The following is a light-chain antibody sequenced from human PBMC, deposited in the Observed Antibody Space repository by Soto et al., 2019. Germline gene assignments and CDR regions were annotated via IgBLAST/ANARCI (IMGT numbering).Light chain of an antibody. Sequence: EIVLTESPGTLSLSPGDXXXXXXXXSQSVSSSYLAWYQQKPGQAXXLLXXXXXXXXXXXXXXFSCDGSVTHFTLTIXXXXXEDFVMXYXXQXXXXXITFGQGTRLEIK. CDR3: XQXXXXXIT. J-gene: IGKJ5*01. V-gene: IGKV3-20*01. CDR1: QSVSSSY. CDR2: XXX.